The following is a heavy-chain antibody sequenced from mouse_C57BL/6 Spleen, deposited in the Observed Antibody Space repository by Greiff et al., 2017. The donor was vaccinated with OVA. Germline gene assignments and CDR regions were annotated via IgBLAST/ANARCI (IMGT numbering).Heavy chain of an antibody. D-gene: IGHD3-2*02. J-gene: IGHJ3*01. CDR1: GYTFTSYW. CDR3: ARSIDNSGYRAGAY. CDR2: IDPSDSYT. Sequence: QVQLQQPGAELVRPGTSVKMSCKASGYTFTSYWIHWVQQRPGQGLEWIGVIDPSDSYTNYNQKFTGKATLTVDPYSRTAYMQISSLTSEDSAVDYCARSIDNSGYRAGAYWGKGPLVTVSA. V-gene: IGHV1-59*01.